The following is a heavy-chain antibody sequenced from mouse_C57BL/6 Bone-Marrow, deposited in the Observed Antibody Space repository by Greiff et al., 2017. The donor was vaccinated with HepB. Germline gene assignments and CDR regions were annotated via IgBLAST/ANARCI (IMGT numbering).Heavy chain of an antibody. J-gene: IGHJ3*01. CDR3: TGRAHDEASY. D-gene: IGHD2-12*01. CDR2: IRLKSDNYAT. Sequence: EVKLMESGGGLVQPGGSMKLSCVASGFTFSNYWMNWVRQSPEKGLEWVAQIRLKSDNYATHYAESVKGRFTISRDDSKSSVYLQMNNLRAEDTGIYYCTGRAHDEASYWGQGTLVTVSA. CDR1: GFTFSNYW. V-gene: IGHV6-3*01.